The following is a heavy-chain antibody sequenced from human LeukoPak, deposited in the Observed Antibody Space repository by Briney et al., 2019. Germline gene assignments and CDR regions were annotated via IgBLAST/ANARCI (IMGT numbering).Heavy chain of an antibody. V-gene: IGHV1-46*01. CDR2: IHPGGGST. CDR3: AREDSSTDLTYNWFDP. J-gene: IGHJ5*02. Sequence: ASVKVSCKASGYTFTRYYLHWVRQAPGQGLEWVGVIHPGGGSTTYAQKFQGRATMTRDMSTSTFYMELTSLTSEDTAVYYCAREDSSTDLTYNWFDPWGQGSLVTVSS. CDR1: GYTFTRYY. D-gene: IGHD4-11*01.